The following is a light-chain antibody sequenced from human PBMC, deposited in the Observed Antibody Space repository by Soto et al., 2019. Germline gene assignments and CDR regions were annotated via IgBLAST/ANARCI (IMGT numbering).Light chain of an antibody. CDR3: QQYGSSSVT. Sequence: IVLTQSPGTLSLSPGERATLSCRASQSVSSSYLAWYQQKPGQAPRLLIYGASSRATGIPDRFSGSGSGTDFTLTISRLEPEDFAVYYCQQYGSSSVTFGQGTKVDIK. CDR1: QSVSSSY. J-gene: IGKJ1*01. V-gene: IGKV3-20*01. CDR2: GAS.